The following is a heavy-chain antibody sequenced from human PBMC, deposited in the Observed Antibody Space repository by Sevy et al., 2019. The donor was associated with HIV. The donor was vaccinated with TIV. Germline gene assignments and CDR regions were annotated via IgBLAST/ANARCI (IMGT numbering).Heavy chain of an antibody. CDR1: GFTFDDFA. D-gene: IGHD6-13*01. J-gene: IGHJ2*01. CDR2: INWNSGRT. CDR3: AKDRAASGPGWYFDL. V-gene: IGHV3-9*01. Sequence: GGSLRLSCAASGFTFDDFAMHWVRQSPGKGLEWVSGINWNSGRTEYADSVKGRSTISRHNTKDSLYLQMHSLRHEDTAFYYCAKDRAASGPGWYFDLWGRGTLVTVSS.